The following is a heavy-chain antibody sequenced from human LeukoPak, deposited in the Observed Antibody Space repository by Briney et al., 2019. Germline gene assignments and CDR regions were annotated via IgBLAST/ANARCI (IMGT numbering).Heavy chain of an antibody. CDR2: INHSGST. V-gene: IGHV4-34*01. CDR1: GGSFSGYY. J-gene: IGHJ4*02. CDR3: ARNYYFDY. Sequence: SETLSLTCAVYGGSFSGYYWSWIRQPPGKGLEWIGEINHSGSTNYNPSLKSRVTISVDTSKNQFSLKLSSVTAADTAVYYCARNYYFDYWGQGTLVTVSS. D-gene: IGHD4-11*01.